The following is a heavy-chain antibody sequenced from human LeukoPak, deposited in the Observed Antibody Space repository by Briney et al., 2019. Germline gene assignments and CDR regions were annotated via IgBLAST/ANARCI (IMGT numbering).Heavy chain of an antibody. V-gene: IGHV3-9*01. CDR1: GFTFDDYA. CDR2: ISWNSGSI. J-gene: IGHJ4*02. CDR3: AKGSSSAFDY. D-gene: IGHD6-13*01. Sequence: GGSLRLSCAASGFTFDDYAMHWVRQAPGKGLEWVSGISWNSGSIGYADSVKGRFTISRDNAKNSLYPQMNSLRAEDTALYYCAKGSSSAFDYWGQGTLVTVSS.